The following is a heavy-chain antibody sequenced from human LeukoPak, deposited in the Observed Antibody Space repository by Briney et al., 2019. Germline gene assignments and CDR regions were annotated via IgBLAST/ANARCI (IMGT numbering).Heavy chain of an antibody. Sequence: KPSETLSPTCTVSGDSISRSTYYWAWIRQPPGKGLEWIGSVYYGRSPYFNPSLESRATISVDTSKNHFSLKMSSVTAADTVVYYCARSSGTGTFSYWGQGTLVTVSS. V-gene: IGHV4-39*02. CDR1: GDSISRSTYY. CDR3: ARSSGTGTFSY. J-gene: IGHJ4*02. D-gene: IGHD6-25*01. CDR2: VYYGRSP.